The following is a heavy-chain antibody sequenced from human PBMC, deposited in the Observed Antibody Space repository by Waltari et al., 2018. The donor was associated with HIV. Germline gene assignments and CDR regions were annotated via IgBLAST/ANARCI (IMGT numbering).Heavy chain of an antibody. CDR1: GYTFTCSN. CDR3: ARSLVVVAATIYYYGMDV. Sequence: QVQLVQSGAEAKKPGASVKVSCKASGYTFTCSNIHWVRQAHGQGLEWMGWINPNSGGTNYAQKFQGRVTMTRDTSISTAYMELSRLRSDDTAVYYCARSLVVVAATIYYYGMDVWGQGTTVTVSS. V-gene: IGHV1-2*02. D-gene: IGHD2-15*01. CDR2: INPNSGGT. J-gene: IGHJ6*02.